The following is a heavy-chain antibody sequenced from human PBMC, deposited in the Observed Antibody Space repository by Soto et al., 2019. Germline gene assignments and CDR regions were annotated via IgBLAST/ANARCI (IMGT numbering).Heavy chain of an antibody. CDR1: GYTFTSYG. CDR2: ISAYNGNT. Sequence: ASVKVSCKASGYTFTSYGISWVRQAPGQGLEWMGWISAYNGNTNYAQKLQGRVTMTTDTSTSTAYMELRSLRSDDTAVYYCAIPGEYCSSTSCFNWFDPWGQGTLVTVS. D-gene: IGHD2-2*01. V-gene: IGHV1-18*01. CDR3: AIPGEYCSSTSCFNWFDP. J-gene: IGHJ5*02.